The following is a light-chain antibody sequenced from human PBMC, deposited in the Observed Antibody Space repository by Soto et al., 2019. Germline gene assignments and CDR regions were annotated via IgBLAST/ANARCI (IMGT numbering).Light chain of an antibody. CDR1: QSVSNS. Sequence: EIVLTQSPATLSLSPGERATLSCRASQSVSNSLVWYHQKPGQAPRLLIYGASNRATGIPARFSGSGSGTDFTLTISSLEPEDFAVYYCQQRSNWQFTFGPGTKVDIE. CDR3: QQRSNWQFT. CDR2: GAS. J-gene: IGKJ3*01. V-gene: IGKV3-11*01.